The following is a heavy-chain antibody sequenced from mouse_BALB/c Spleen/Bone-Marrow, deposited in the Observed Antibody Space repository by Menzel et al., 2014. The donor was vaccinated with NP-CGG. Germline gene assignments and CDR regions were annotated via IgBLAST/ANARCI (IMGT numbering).Heavy chain of an antibody. CDR3: ARYDYDVGYFDY. J-gene: IGHJ2*01. CDR1: GYSITSDYA. D-gene: IGHD2-4*01. CDR2: ISYSGSS. V-gene: IGHV3-2*02. Sequence: VQLKESGPGLVKPSQSLSLTCTVTGYSITSDYAWNWIRQFPGNELEWMGYISYSGSSSYNPSLESRISITRDTSKTQFFLQLHSVTTEDTATYYCARYDYDVGYFDYWGQGTTLTVSS.